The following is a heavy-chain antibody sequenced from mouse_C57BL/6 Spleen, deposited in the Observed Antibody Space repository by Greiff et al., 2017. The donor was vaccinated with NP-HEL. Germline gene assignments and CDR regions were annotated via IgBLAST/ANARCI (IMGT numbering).Heavy chain of an antibody. V-gene: IGHV5-17*01. J-gene: IGHJ4*01. CDR3: SRPMYVSSAYAMDY. D-gene: IGHD1-1*01. CDR2: ISSGSSTI. Sequence: EVKRMESGGGLVKPGGSLKLSCAASGFTFSDYGMHWVRQAPEKGLEWVAYISSGSSTIYYADTVKGRFTISRDNAKNTLFLQMKSLRSEDTAMDYCSRPMYVSSAYAMDYWGQGTSVTVSS. CDR1: GFTFSDYG.